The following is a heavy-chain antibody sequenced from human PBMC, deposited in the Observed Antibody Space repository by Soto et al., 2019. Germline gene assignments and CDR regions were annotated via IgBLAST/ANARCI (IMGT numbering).Heavy chain of an antibody. CDR3: ARDPRNSWYRGDDVDV. CDR1: GFTFSSYW. Sequence: EVQLVESGGGLVQPGGSLRLSCAASGFTFSSYWMTWVRQAPGKGLEWVANIQQDGTQKYYVDSVKGRFTISRDNAKNSLYLQMSSLRAEDTAVYYCARDPRNSWYRGDDVDVWGQGTMVTVSS. D-gene: IGHD1-1*01. CDR2: IQQDGTQK. V-gene: IGHV3-7*01. J-gene: IGHJ6*02.